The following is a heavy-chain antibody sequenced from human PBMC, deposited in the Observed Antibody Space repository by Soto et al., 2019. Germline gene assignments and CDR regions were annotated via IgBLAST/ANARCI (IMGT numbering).Heavy chain of an antibody. D-gene: IGHD7-27*01. CDR3: ARGRYCLTGRCFPNWFDS. V-gene: IGHV4-30-4*01. J-gene: IGHJ5*01. CDR2: IYKSATT. CDR1: GDSISNLDYF. Sequence: SETLSLTCSVSGDSISNLDYFWAWIRQPPGQALEYIEYIYKSATTYYNPSFESRVAISVDTSKSQFSLNVTSVTAADTAVYFCARGRYCLTGRCFPNWFDSWGQGALVTVSS.